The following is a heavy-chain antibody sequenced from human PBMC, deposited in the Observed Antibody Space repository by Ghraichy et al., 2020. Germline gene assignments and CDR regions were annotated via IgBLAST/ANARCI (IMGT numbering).Heavy chain of an antibody. V-gene: IGHV4-59*08. D-gene: IGHD3-3*01. CDR2: IYYSGST. Sequence: SETLSLTCTVSGGSISSYYWSWIRQPPGKGLEWIGYIYYSGSTNYNPSLKSRVTISVDTSKNQFSLKLSSVTAADTAVYYCASLHGFLGDRNQYYYYGMDVWGQGTTVTVSS. J-gene: IGHJ6*02. CDR3: ASLHGFLGDRNQYYYYGMDV. CDR1: GGSISSYY.